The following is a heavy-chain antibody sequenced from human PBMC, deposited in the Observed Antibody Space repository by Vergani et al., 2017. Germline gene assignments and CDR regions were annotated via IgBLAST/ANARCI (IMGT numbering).Heavy chain of an antibody. V-gene: IGHV3-48*01. CDR3: ARARSVSYGDYVFYYYGMDV. CDR2: ISSSSSTI. Sequence: EVQLVESGGGLVQPGGSLRLSCAASGFTFSSYSMNWVRQAPGKGLEWVSYISSSSSTIYYADSVKGRFTISRDNAKNSLYLQMNSLRAEDTAVYYCARARSVSYGDYVFYYYGMDVWGQGTTVTVSS. J-gene: IGHJ6*02. D-gene: IGHD4-17*01. CDR1: GFTFSSYS.